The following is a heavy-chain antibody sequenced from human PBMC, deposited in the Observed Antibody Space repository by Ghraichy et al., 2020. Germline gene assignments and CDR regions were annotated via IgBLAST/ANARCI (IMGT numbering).Heavy chain of an antibody. CDR2: IYYSGST. J-gene: IGHJ4*02. CDR3: ARVRMATIDY. CDR1: GGSVSSGSYY. V-gene: IGHV4-61*01. D-gene: IGHD5-24*01. Sequence: SETRSLTCTVSGGSVSSGSYYWSWIRQPPGKGLEWIGYIYYSGSTNYNPSLKSRVTISVDTSKNQFSLKLSSVTAADTAVYYCARVRMATIDYWGQGTLVTVSS.